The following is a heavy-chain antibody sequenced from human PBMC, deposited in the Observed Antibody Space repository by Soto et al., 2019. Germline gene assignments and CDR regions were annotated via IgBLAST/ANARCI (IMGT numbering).Heavy chain of an antibody. D-gene: IGHD3-22*01. V-gene: IGHV3-30-3*01. Sequence: QVQLVESGGGVVQPGRSLRLSCAASGFTFSSYAMHWVRQAPGKGLEWVAVISYDGSNKYYADSVKGRFTISRDNSKNTLYLQMNSLRAEDTAVYYCAREGWYYDSSGYYVQTYYFDYWGQGTLVTVSS. J-gene: IGHJ4*02. CDR2: ISYDGSNK. CDR1: GFTFSSYA. CDR3: AREGWYYDSSGYYVQTYYFDY.